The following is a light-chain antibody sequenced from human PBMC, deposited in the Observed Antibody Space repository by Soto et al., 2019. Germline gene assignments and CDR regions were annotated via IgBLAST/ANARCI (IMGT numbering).Light chain of an antibody. CDR2: GAS. CDR3: QQYDNSVWT. Sequence: EIVMSQSPATLCVSPGERVTLSCRASQSAISNLAWYQQKPGQTPRLLIYGASSRATGIPDRFSGSGSGTDFTLTISRLEPEDFAVYYCQQYDNSVWTFGQGTKVDIK. V-gene: IGKV3D-15*01. CDR1: QSAISN. J-gene: IGKJ1*01.